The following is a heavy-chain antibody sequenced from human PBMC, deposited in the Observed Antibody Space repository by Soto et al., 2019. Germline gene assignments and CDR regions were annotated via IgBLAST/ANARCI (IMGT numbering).Heavy chain of an antibody. J-gene: IGHJ4*02. CDR3: ARAYLVTRRDGYNPPGY. CDR2: INAGNGNT. V-gene: IGHV1-3*01. CDR1: GYTFTSYA. Sequence: ASVKVSCKASGYTFTSYAMHWVRQAPGQRLEWMGWINAGNGNTKYSQKFQGRVTITRDTSASTAYMELSSLRSEDTAVYYCARAYLVTRRDGYNPPGYWGQGTLVTVSS. D-gene: IGHD5-12*01.